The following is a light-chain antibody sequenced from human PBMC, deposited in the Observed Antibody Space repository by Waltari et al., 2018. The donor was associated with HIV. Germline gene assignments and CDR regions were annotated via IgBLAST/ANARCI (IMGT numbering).Light chain of an antibody. CDR1: RSGSSY. Sequence: EMVLTQSPGTLSLSPGERASLSCRASRSGSSYIAGYQQKPGQAPRLLIYGASSRAAGVPDRFSGSASGADFTLTISRLEAEDSAVYFCQQYGTSPPWYTFGQGTKLQIK. CDR2: GAS. CDR3: QQYGTSPPWYT. J-gene: IGKJ2*01. V-gene: IGKV3-20*01.